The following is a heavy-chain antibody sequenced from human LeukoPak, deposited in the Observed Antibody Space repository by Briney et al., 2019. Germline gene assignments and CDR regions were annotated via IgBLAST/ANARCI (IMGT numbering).Heavy chain of an antibody. J-gene: IGHJ6*02. CDR3: AKDIYGSDYYYGMDV. V-gene: IGHV3-30*18. CDR1: EFTFGTYG. Sequence: PGGSLRLSCAASEFTFGTYGMHWVRQAPGKGLAWVAVISYDGSNKYYADSVQGRFTISRDNSENTLYLQMNSLRPEDTAVYYCAKDIYGSDYYYGMDVWGQGTTVTVSS. D-gene: IGHD2-15*01. CDR2: ISYDGSNK.